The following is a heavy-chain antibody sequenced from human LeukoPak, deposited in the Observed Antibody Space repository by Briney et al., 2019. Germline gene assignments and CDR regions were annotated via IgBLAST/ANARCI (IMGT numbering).Heavy chain of an antibody. CDR1: GFTFSSYW. J-gene: IGHJ4*02. V-gene: IGHV3-7*03. Sequence: GGSLRLSCAASGFTFSSYWMNWARQAPGKGLEWVASINHNGNVNYYVDSVKGRFTISTDTAKNTLYLQMNSLRADDTAVYYCAREFTGYGNTDYWGQGTLVTVSS. CDR2: INHNGNVN. CDR3: AREFTGYGNTDY. D-gene: IGHD5-12*01.